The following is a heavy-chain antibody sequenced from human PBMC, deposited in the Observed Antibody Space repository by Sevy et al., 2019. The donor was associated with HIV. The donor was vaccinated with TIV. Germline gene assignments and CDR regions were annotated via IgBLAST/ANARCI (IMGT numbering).Heavy chain of an antibody. J-gene: IGHJ2*01. CDR2: LDEDGNEI. D-gene: IGHD2-21*01. CDR1: GFTFSSHF. CDR3: AQHCVVRVCQFRYFDI. V-gene: IGHV3-7*01. Sequence: GGSLRLSCVASGFTFSSHFMTWVRQAPGKGLEWVANLDEDGNEINYVDSVKGRFTISRDNAKNSVYLQMDGLRAEDTAVYYCAQHCVVRVCQFRYFDIWGRGTLVTVSS.